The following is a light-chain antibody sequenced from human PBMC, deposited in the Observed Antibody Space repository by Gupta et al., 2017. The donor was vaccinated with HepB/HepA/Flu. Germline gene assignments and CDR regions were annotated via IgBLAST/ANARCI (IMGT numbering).Light chain of an antibody. CDR2: TNN. V-gene: IGLV1-40*01. CDR1: SANLGAGFD. CDR3: QSYDTSLGGAV. Sequence: QSVLTQPPSVSGAPGQTVTISCTGNSANLGAGFDVHWYKKLPGTAPKLRSYTNNNRPSGVPVRFSGSKSGTSASLAITGLQPDDEADYDGQSYDTSLGGAVFGGGTKLTVL. J-gene: IGLJ2*01.